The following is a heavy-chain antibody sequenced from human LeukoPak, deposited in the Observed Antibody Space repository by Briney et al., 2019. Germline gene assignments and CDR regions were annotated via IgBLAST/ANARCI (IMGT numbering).Heavy chain of an antibody. CDR3: AKGGGYPYYFDY. CDR2: IRYDGSNK. D-gene: IGHD3-22*01. Sequence: PGGSLRLSCAASGFTFSSYGMHWVRQAPGKGLEWVAFIRYDGSNKYYADSVKDRFTISRDNSKNTLYLQMNSLRAEDTAVYYCAKGGGYPYYFDYWGQGTLVTVSS. V-gene: IGHV3-30*02. J-gene: IGHJ4*02. CDR1: GFTFSSYG.